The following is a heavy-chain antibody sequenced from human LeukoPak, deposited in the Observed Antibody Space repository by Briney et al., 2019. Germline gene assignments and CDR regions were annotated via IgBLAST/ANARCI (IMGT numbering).Heavy chain of an antibody. CDR3: ANHVIPPGAFDF. CDR1: GFSFRSHG. J-gene: IGHJ3*01. V-gene: IGHV3-23*01. CDR2: ISPRGDIT. D-gene: IGHD2/OR15-2a*01. Sequence: GGSLRLSCAASGFSFRSHGMNWVRQAPGKGLEWVSGISPRGDITYYKDSVRGRFTISRDNFKNTVSLQLNSLRAEDTAIYYCANHVIPPGAFDFWGQGTMVTVSS.